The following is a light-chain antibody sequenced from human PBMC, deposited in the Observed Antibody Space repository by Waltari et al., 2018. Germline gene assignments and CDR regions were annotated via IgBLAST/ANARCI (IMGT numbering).Light chain of an antibody. V-gene: IGLV2-23*02. CDR1: SSDVATYDL. J-gene: IGLJ2*01. CDR2: EVT. CDR3: SSYAGHNTWI. Sequence: QSALTQPASVSGSPGQSITISCTGTSSDVATYDLVSWFQQHPGKAPKLIISEVTKRPSGISDRFSGFKSGNTASLTISGLRAEDDTDYYCSSYAGHNTWIFGGGTKLTVL.